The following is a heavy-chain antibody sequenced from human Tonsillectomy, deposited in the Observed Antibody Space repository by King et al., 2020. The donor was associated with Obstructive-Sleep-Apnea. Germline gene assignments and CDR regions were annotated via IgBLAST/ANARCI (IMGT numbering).Heavy chain of an antibody. J-gene: IGHJ3*02. CDR2: IYYSGST. Sequence: PLQESGPGLVKPSETLSLTCTVSDGSLSSSSYYWGWVRQPPGKGLEWTGIIYYSGSTYYNPSLESRVSISVDTSKNRLSLTLTSVTTADTAMYFCARGRKQLPPRGAFDIWGQGTMITVSS. V-gene: IGHV4-39*07. D-gene: IGHD6-13*01. CDR3: ARGRKQLPPRGAFDI. CDR1: DGSLSSSSYY.